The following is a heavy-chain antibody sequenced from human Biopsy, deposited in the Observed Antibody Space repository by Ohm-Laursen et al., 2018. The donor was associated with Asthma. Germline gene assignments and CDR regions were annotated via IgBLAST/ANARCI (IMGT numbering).Heavy chain of an antibody. CDR3: ARHDHRWDTYADF. J-gene: IGHJ4*02. V-gene: IGHV4-39*01. CDR1: GVSIRSYY. D-gene: IGHD2-2*01. CDR2: MYHSGSP. Sequence: SDTLPLTCTVSGVSIRSYYWTWIRQPPGKGMEWIGSMYHSGSPYYHPSLKSRATISVDTSKNQFSLILSSVTAADTAVYYCARHDHRWDTYADFWGQGTLVTVSS.